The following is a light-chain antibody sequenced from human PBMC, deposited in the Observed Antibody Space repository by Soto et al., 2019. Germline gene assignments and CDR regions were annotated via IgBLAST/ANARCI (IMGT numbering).Light chain of an antibody. V-gene: IGKV3-20*01. CDR3: QQYAGSPWT. CDR2: GAS. J-gene: IGKJ1*01. CDR1: RSVSSY. Sequence: EIVLTQSPGTLSFSPGKRATLSCRASRSVSSYLAWYQQKSGQAPRLLIYGASSRATGIPDRFSGSGSGTDFTLTISRLEPEDFALYYCQQYAGSPWTFGQGTKVDIK.